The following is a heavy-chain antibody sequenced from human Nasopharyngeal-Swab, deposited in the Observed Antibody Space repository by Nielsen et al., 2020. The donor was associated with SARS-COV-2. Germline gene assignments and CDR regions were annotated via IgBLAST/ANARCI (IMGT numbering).Heavy chain of an antibody. CDR3: ARENFGELLNYYYGMDV. V-gene: IGHV3-21*01. CDR2: ISSSSSYI. Sequence: GESLKISCAASGFTFSSYSMNWVRQAPGKGLEWVSSISSSSSYICYADSVKGRFTISRDNAKNSLYLQMNSLRAEDTAVYYCARENFGELLNYYYGMDVWGQGTTVTVSS. J-gene: IGHJ6*02. CDR1: GFTFSSYS. D-gene: IGHD3-10*01.